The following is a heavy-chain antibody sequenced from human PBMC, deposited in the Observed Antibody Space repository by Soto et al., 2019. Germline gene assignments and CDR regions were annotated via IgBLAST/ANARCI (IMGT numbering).Heavy chain of an antibody. J-gene: IGHJ6*02. CDR1: GGTFSSYA. V-gene: IGHV1-69*06. CDR3: ARDRVVVVPAAIRLHVASRPHYYSSYGIDV. D-gene: IGHD2-2*02. Sequence: SVKVSCKASGGTFSSYAISWVRQAPGQGLEWMGGIIPIFGTANYAQKFQGRVTITADKSTSTAYMELSSLRSEDTAVYYCARDRVVVVPAAIRLHVASRPHYYSSYGIDVWGQGTTVTVSS. CDR2: IIPIFGTA.